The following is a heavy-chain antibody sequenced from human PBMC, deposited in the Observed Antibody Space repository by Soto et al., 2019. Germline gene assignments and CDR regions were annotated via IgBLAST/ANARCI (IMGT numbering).Heavy chain of an antibody. J-gene: IGHJ4*02. CDR1: GRSITSYY. Sequence: SETLSLTCSVSGRSITSYYWSWVRQPPGKGLEWIGYIYDNGITSQNPSLKSRVTMSADTSQNQFSLKLTSVTGADTAVYYCARTYDSNGYANEFDSWGQGILVTVSS. D-gene: IGHD3-22*01. CDR3: ARTYDSNGYANEFDS. V-gene: IGHV4-59*12. CDR2: IYDNGIT.